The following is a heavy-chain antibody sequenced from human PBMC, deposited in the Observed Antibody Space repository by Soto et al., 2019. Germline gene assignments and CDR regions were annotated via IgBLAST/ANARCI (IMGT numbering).Heavy chain of an antibody. V-gene: IGHV1-18*04. J-gene: IGHJ4*02. D-gene: IGHD3-16*02. Sequence: QVQLIQSGPEVKRPGASVKLSCKASGYTFADYGIIWVRQAPGQGLEWVAWIASNTGNTDYAHNLRGRVTVTTDTYTNTAFLDLRSLTSDDTAFYYCARVDDDIWGPYLSGQYWGQGTLVTVSS. CDR3: ARVDDDIWGPYLSGQY. CDR2: IASNTGNT. CDR1: GYTFADYG.